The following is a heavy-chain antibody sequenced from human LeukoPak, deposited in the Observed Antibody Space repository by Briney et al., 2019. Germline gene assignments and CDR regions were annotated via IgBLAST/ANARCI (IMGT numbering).Heavy chain of an antibody. V-gene: IGHV4-39*07. J-gene: IGHJ3*02. D-gene: IGHD4-23*01. CDR3: ARDYLGGNPDAFDI. CDR2: IYYSGST. Sequence: PSETLSLTCTVSGDSISSSSYYWGWIRQPPGKELEWIGSIYYSGSTYYNPSLNSRVTISVDTSKNQFSLKLSSVTAADTAVYYCARDYLGGNPDAFDIWGQGTMVTVPS. CDR1: GDSISSSSYY.